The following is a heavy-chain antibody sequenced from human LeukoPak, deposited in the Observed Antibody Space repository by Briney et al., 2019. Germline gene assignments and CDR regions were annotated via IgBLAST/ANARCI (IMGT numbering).Heavy chain of an antibody. CDR1: GFSVSSNY. CDR2: IYSGGTT. J-gene: IGHJ5*02. Sequence: GGSLRLSCAASGFSVSSNYVSWVRQAPGKGLEWVSVIYSGGTTYYADSIKGRFTISRDNSKNTLYLQMNSLRAEDTAVYYCARPADGYNLGWFDPWGQGTLVTVSS. V-gene: IGHV3-53*01. CDR3: ARPADGYNLGWFDP. D-gene: IGHD5-24*01.